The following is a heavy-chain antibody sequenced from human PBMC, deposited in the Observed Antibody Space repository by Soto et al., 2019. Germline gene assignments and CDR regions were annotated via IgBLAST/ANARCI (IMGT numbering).Heavy chain of an antibody. CDR1: GYSFTGYY. CDR2: INPDSGAT. CDR3: ARGDDGTCGYSFPYFDY. Sequence: HEHLVQSGAEVKRPGASLKVSCKASGYSFTGYYIHLVRQAPGQGLEWMGWINPDSGATNYAQNFQGRVTLTSDTSSSTATMDLTSLTSDDTAVYYCARGDDGTCGYSFPYFDYWGQGTLVIVSS. D-gene: IGHD3-22*01. J-gene: IGHJ4*02. V-gene: IGHV1-2*02.